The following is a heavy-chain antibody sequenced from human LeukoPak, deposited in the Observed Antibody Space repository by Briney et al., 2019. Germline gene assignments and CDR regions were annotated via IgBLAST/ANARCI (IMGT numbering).Heavy chain of an antibody. J-gene: IGHJ4*02. CDR2: IKQDGSEK. D-gene: IGHD2-15*01. CDR3: ARAAGGLGYCSGGSCGFFDY. V-gene: IGHV3-7*01. Sequence: GGSLRLSCAASGFTFSSYWMSWVRQAPGKGLEWVANIKQDGSEKYYVDSVKGRFTISRDNAKKSLYLQMNSPRGEDTAVYYCARAAGGLGYCSGGSCGFFDYWGQGTLVTVSS. CDR1: GFTFSSYW.